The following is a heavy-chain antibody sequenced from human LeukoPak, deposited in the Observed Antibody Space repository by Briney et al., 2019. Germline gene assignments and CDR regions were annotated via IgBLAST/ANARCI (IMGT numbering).Heavy chain of an antibody. J-gene: IGHJ5*02. D-gene: IGHD3-10*01. CDR1: GFTFSTFE. CDR3: ARLVRGFTSLP. CDR2: ISSTGSAI. Sequence: GGSLRLSCAASGFTFSTFEFNWVRQTPGKGLGWISYISSTGSAIYYADPVKGRFTISRDNDKNSLYLQMNNLRVEDTAVYYCARLVRGFTSLPWGQGTLVTVSS. V-gene: IGHV3-48*03.